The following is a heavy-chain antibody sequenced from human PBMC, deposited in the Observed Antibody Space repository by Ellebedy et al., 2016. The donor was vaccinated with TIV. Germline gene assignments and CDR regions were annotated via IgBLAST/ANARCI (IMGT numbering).Heavy chain of an antibody. V-gene: IGHV4-34*01. CDR2: INYDGSA. J-gene: IGHJ4*02. CDR3: ARRSPETGIDY. D-gene: IGHD3-9*01. CDR1: GGSFSGYY. Sequence: SETLSLXCAVYGGSFSGYYWSWIRQPPGKGLEWIGEINYDGSANYNPSLKSRVTTSVDTSKSQFSLRLSSLTAADTALYYCARRSPETGIDYWGQGTRVTVSS.